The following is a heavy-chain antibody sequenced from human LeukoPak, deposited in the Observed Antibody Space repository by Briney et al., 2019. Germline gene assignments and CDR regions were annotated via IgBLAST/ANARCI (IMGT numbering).Heavy chain of an antibody. CDR1: GGSISSYY. D-gene: IGHD2/OR15-2a*01. V-gene: IGHV4-59*01. Sequence: SETLSLTCTVSGGSISSYYWSWIRQPPGKRLEWIGYIYYSGSTNYNPSLKSRVTISVDTSKNQFSLKLSSVTAADTAVYYCARDAFHQSPDLWGRGTLVTVSS. J-gene: IGHJ2*01. CDR2: IYYSGST. CDR3: ARDAFHQSPDL.